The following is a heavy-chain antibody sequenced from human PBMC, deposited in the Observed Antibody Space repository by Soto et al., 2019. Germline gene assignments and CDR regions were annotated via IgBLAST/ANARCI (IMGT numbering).Heavy chain of an antibody. V-gene: IGHV1-3*01. J-gene: IGHJ4*02. CDR1: GYTFTSYA. CDR3: ARERYDNSGYFDYFDN. Sequence: VQLVQSGAEVKKPGASVKVSCKASGYTFTSYAMHWVRQAPGQRLEWMGWINAGNGNTKYSQNFQGRVTITRDTSASTAYTELSSLRSEDTAVYFCARERYDNSGYFDYFDNWGQGTLVTVSS. D-gene: IGHD3-22*01. CDR2: INAGNGNT.